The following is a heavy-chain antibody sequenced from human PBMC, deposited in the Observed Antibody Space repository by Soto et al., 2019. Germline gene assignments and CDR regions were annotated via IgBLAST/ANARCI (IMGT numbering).Heavy chain of an antibody. Sequence: QVQLQQWGAGLVKASGTLSLTCGVSGGSFSGYYWNWIRQPPGRRLEWIGEITQSGITNYTPSFQSRAALSVDTSKAEFSLRLTSLTAADTAVYYCARGRAPPSEFDSWGQGILVTVSS. D-gene: IGHD1-26*01. CDR1: GGSFSGYY. J-gene: IGHJ4*02. CDR2: ITQSGIT. CDR3: ARGRAPPSEFDS. V-gene: IGHV4-34*02.